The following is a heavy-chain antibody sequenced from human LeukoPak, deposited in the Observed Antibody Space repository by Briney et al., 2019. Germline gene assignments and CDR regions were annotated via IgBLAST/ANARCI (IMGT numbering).Heavy chain of an antibody. Sequence: PGGSLRLPCAASGFTLSSYAMHWVRQAPGKGLEWVSSISSSSSYIYYADSVKGRFTISRDNAKNSLYLQMNSLRAEDTAVYYCARDRRVAPFDYWGQGTLVTVSS. CDR2: ISSSSSYI. D-gene: IGHD2-15*01. CDR3: ARDRRVAPFDY. CDR1: GFTLSSYA. J-gene: IGHJ4*02. V-gene: IGHV3-21*01.